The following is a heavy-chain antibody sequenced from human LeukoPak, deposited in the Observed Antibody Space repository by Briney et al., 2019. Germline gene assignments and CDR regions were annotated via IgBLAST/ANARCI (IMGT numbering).Heavy chain of an antibody. CDR2: IYPGDSDA. Sequence: GESLKISCKGSGYSFTTYWIGWVRQMSGKGLEWMGIIYPGDSDARYSPSFQGQVTISADKSISTTHLQWSSLKASDTAMYYCARHGGSFLSNFDYWGQGTLVTVSS. CDR3: ARHGGSFLSNFDY. CDR1: GYSFTTYW. J-gene: IGHJ4*02. D-gene: IGHD1-26*01. V-gene: IGHV5-51*01.